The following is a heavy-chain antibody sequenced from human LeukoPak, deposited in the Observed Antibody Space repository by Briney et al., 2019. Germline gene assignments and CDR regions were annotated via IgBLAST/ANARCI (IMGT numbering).Heavy chain of an antibody. D-gene: IGHD3-9*01. V-gene: IGHV3-23*01. J-gene: IGHJ4*02. CDR1: GFTFSSSA. CDR2: ISGSGSGGST. Sequence: GGSLRLSCAASGFTFSSSAMSWVRQAPGKGLEWVSSISGSGSGGSTYYADSVKGRFTISRDNSKNTLYLQMNSLRAEDTAVYYCAKDYLDWVPLPPPEFDYWGQGTLVTVSS. CDR3: AKDYLDWVPLPPPEFDY.